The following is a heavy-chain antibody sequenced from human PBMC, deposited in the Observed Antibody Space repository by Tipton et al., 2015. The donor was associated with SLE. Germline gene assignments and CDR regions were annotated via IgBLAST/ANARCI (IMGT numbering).Heavy chain of an antibody. CDR3: ARDYYGSGFDAFNI. Sequence: TLSLTCSVSGGSISSGGYYWSWIRQPPGKGLEWIGRIYYTGSIDYNPSLKSRVTISVDTSKNQFSLRLSSVTAADTAVYYCARDYYGSGFDAFNIWGQGTMVTVSS. D-gene: IGHD3-10*01. V-gene: IGHV4-61*08. J-gene: IGHJ3*02. CDR2: IYYTGSI. CDR1: GGSISSGGYY.